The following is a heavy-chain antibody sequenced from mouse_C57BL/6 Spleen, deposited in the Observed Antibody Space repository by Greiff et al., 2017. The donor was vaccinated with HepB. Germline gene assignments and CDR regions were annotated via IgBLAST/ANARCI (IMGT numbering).Heavy chain of an antibody. D-gene: IGHD1-1*01. Sequence: EVKLMESGGGLVKPGGSLKLSCAASGFTFSDYGMHWVRQAPEKGLEWVAYISSGSSTIYYADTVKGRFTISRDNAKNTLFLQMTSLRSEDTAMYYCASYGSSFYWYFDVWGTGTTVTVSS. V-gene: IGHV5-17*01. CDR1: GFTFSDYG. CDR3: ASYGSSFYWYFDV. CDR2: ISSGSSTI. J-gene: IGHJ1*03.